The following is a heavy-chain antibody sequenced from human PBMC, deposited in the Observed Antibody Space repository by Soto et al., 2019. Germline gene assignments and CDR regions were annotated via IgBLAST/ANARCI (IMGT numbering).Heavy chain of an antibody. V-gene: IGHV1-18*01. CDR3: ARDFVGDTSRKDY. CDR2: ISANNGHT. Sequence: QVQLVQSGPEVKKAGASVKVSCKASGYIFTNYGITRVRQAPGQGLEWMGWISANNGHTNYAQKFQGRGTMTTDTSTSTAYMELRSLRSDDTAVYYCARDFVGDTSRKDYWGQGTLVTVSS. D-gene: IGHD3-16*01. CDR1: GYIFTNYG. J-gene: IGHJ4*02.